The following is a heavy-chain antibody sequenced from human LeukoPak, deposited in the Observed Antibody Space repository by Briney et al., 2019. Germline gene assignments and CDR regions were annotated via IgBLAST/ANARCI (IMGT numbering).Heavy chain of an antibody. D-gene: IGHD6-13*01. CDR2: IYHSGST. Sequence: SGTLSLTCAVSGGSLSSSNWWSWVRQPPGKGLEGIGEIYHSGSTNYKPSLKSRVTISVDKSKNQFSLKLSSVTAADTAVYYCARIGRSSSSWSNYYYGMDVWGKGTTVTVSS. CDR3: ARIGRSSSSWSNYYYGMDV. V-gene: IGHV4-4*02. J-gene: IGHJ6*04. CDR1: GGSLSSSNW.